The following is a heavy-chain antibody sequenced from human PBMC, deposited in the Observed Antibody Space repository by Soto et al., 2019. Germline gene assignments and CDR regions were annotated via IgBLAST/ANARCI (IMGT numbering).Heavy chain of an antibody. V-gene: IGHV1-18*01. CDR3: ARDARGSSTLPYYYCMDV. J-gene: IGHJ6*03. CDR1: GYTFTSYG. CDR2: ISAYNGNT. D-gene: IGHD6-13*01. Sequence: ASVKVSCKASGYTFTSYGISWVRQAPGQWLEWMGWISAYNGNTNYAQKLQGRVTMTTDTSTSTAYMELRSLRSDDTAVYYCARDARGSSTLPYYYCMDVWGKGTTVTVSS.